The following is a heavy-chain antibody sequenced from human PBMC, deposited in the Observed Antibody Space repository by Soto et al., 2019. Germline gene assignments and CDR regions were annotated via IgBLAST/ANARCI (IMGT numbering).Heavy chain of an antibody. D-gene: IGHD6-19*01. Sequence: EVQLVESGGGLVQPGGSLRLSCAASGFTFSSNWMSWVRQAPGKGLEWVANIKQEGSETNYVDTVKGRFTISRDNAKNSLYLQMNSLRVEDQAVYYCARGSGWVFDDWGQGTLVTVSS. CDR2: IKQEGSET. CDR3: ARGSGWVFDD. J-gene: IGHJ4*02. CDR1: GFTFSSNW. V-gene: IGHV3-7*04.